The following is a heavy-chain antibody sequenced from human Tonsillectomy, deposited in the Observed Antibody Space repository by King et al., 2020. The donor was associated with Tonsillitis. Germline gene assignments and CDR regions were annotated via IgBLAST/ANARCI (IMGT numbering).Heavy chain of an antibody. CDR1: GGSISSYY. V-gene: IGHV4-59*01. Sequence: QLQESGPGLVKPSETLSLTCTVSGGSISSYYWSWIRQPPGKGLEWIGYIYDSGSTNYNPPLKSRGTISVDTSKNQLSLKLSSVTAADTAVYYCARGSNIAAAGTGYYFDYWGQGTLVTVSS. D-gene: IGHD6-13*01. CDR3: ARGSNIAAAGTGYYFDY. J-gene: IGHJ4*02. CDR2: IYDSGST.